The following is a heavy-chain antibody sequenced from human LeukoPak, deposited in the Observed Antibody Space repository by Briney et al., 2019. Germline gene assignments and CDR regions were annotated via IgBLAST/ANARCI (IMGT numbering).Heavy chain of an antibody. Sequence: SETLSLTCAVYGGSFSDYYWSWIRQPTGRGLEWIGEIKHSGRTYYNPSLNSRVTISVDTSKNQFSLKLSSVTAADTAVYYCARLPQPSDILTAYANSFDYWGQGSLVTVSS. D-gene: IGHD3-9*01. CDR2: IKHSGRT. CDR3: ARLPQPSDILTAYANSFDY. J-gene: IGHJ4*02. CDR1: GGSFSDYY. V-gene: IGHV4-34*01.